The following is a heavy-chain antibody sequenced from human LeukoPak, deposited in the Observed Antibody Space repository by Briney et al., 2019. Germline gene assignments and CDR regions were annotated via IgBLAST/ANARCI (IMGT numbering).Heavy chain of an antibody. CDR3: ARGVITMVRGVKFSYYMDV. V-gene: IGHV4-34*01. CDR2: INHSGST. J-gene: IGHJ6*03. Sequence: PSETLSLTCAVYGGSFSGYYWSWIRQPPGKGLEWIGEINHSGSTNYNPSLKSRVTISVDTAKNQFSLKLSSVTAAETAVYYCARGVITMVRGVKFSYYMDVWGKGTTVTVSS. D-gene: IGHD3-10*01. CDR1: GGSFSGYY.